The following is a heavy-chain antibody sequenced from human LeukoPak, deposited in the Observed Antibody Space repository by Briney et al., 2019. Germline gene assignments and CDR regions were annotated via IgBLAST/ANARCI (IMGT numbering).Heavy chain of an antibody. CDR3: AREEGKYQLLFFDY. Sequence: ASVKVSCKASGYTFTCYYMHWVRQAPGQGLEWMGWINPNSGGTNYAQKFQGRVTMTRDTSISTAYMELSRLRFDDTAVYYCAREEGKYQLLFFDYWGQGTLVTVSS. CDR1: GYTFTCYY. D-gene: IGHD2-2*01. V-gene: IGHV1-2*02. CDR2: INPNSGGT. J-gene: IGHJ4*02.